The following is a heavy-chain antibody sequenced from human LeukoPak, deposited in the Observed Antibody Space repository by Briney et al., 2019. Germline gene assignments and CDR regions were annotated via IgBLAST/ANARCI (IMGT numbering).Heavy chain of an antibody. J-gene: IGHJ4*02. Sequence: GGSLRLSCAASGFTFSYYSMNWVRQAPGKGLEWVSYISTSGSSVHYADSVKGRFTISRDNTKNSLYLQMNSLRAEDTAVYYCARRGFTYGHLHFDHWGQGTLVTVSS. D-gene: IGHD5-18*01. CDR1: GFTFSYYS. CDR3: ARRGFTYGHLHFDH. V-gene: IGHV3-48*04. CDR2: ISTSGSSV.